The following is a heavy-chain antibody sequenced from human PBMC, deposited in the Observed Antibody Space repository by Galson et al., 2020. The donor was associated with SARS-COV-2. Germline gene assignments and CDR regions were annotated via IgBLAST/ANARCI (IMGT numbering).Heavy chain of an antibody. V-gene: IGHV4-59*01. CDR2: IHNSGGT. D-gene: IGHD2-15*01. J-gene: IGHJ3*02. Sequence: SETLSLTSTVSGASISSYYWSWIRQPPGRGLEWIAYIHNSGGTNYNPSLKSRVTISVDTSKNQFSLKLSSVTAADTAVYYCARGYCSDGSCYNAFDIWGKGTMVTVSS. CDR1: GASISSYY. CDR3: ARGYCSDGSCYNAFDI.